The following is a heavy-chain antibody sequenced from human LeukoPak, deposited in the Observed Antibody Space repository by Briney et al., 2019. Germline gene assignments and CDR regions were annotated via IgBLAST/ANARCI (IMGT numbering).Heavy chain of an antibody. V-gene: IGHV3-33*06. D-gene: IGHD6-19*01. CDR1: GFTFSSYG. CDR3: AKVTSSGWYSLDY. Sequence: PGRSLRLSCAASGFTFSSYGMHWVRQAPGKGLEWVAVIWYDGSNKYYADSVKGRFTISRDNSENTLYLQMNSLRAEDTAVYYCAKVTSSGWYSLDYWGQGTLVTVSS. J-gene: IGHJ4*02. CDR2: IWYDGSNK.